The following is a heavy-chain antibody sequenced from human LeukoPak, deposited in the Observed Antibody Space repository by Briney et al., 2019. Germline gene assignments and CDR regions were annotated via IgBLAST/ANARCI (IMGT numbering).Heavy chain of an antibody. D-gene: IGHD1-1*01. CDR1: GWTFSGYY. V-gene: IGHV4-34*01. CDR3: ASTLQLN. Sequence: AETLSLTCAVYGWTFSGYYWSWIRQPPGKGLEWIGVIYHSGSTNYNPSLKSRVTISVDTSKNQFSLKLSSGTAAGAAVYSCASTLQLNWGQGTLVTVSA. CDR2: IYHSGST. J-gene: IGHJ4*02.